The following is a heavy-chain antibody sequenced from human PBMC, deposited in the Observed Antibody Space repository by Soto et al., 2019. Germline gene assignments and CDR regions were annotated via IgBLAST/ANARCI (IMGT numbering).Heavy chain of an antibody. CDR1: GYTFTGYY. CDR2: INPNSGGT. J-gene: IGHJ6*02. D-gene: IGHD3-10*01. Sequence: ASVKVSCKASGYTFTGYYMHWVRQAPGQGLEWMGWINPNSGGTNYAQKFQGWVTMTRDTSISTAYMELSRLRSDDTAVYYCARAYYYGSGGLYGMDVWGQGTMVTVSS. CDR3: ARAYYYGSGGLYGMDV. V-gene: IGHV1-2*04.